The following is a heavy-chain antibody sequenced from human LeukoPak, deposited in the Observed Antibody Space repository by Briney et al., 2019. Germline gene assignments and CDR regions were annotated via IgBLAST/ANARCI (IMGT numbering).Heavy chain of an antibody. CDR1: GFTFSSYG. D-gene: IGHD5-18*01. Sequence: PGRSLRLSCAASGFTFSSYGMHWVRQAPGKGLEWVAVIWYDGSNKYYADSVKGRFTISRDNSKNTLYLQMNSLRAEDTAVYYCAKDRYTAMADYYYYGMDVWGQGTTVTVSS. CDR2: IWYDGSNK. V-gene: IGHV3-33*06. CDR3: AKDRYTAMADYYYYGMDV. J-gene: IGHJ6*02.